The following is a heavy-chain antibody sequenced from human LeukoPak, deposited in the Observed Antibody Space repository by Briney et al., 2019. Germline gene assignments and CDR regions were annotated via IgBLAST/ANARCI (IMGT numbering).Heavy chain of an antibody. V-gene: IGHV3-48*02. D-gene: IGHD3-16*01. Sequence: PGGSLRLSCAASGFTFSDYSMNWVRQAPGKGLECMSYITRSSSTIYYADSLRGRFTISRDNAKNTLYQQMNRLRDEDTAVYYCARGGQLEAGGQGSLVTVSS. CDR1: GFTFSDYS. CDR3: ARGGQLEA. J-gene: IGHJ4*02. CDR2: ITRSSSTI.